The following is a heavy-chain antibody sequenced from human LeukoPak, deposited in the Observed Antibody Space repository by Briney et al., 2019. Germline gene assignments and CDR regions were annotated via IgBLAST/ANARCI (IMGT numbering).Heavy chain of an antibody. CDR2: ISNSGSYI. CDR3: AREGRPFSTSSPLDY. CDR1: EFTFSSYN. D-gene: IGHD6-6*01. J-gene: IGHJ4*02. V-gene: IGHV3-21*01. Sequence: GGSLRLSCAASEFTFSSYNMNWVRQALGKGLEWVSYISNSGSYIYYVDSVKGRFTISRDNAKNSLSLQIHSLRVEDTAVYYCAREGRPFSTSSPLDYWGQGTLVTVSS.